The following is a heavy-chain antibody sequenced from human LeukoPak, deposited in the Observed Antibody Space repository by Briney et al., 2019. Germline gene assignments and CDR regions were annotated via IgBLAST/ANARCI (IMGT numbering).Heavy chain of an antibody. D-gene: IGHD5-12*01. Sequence: PGGALRLSCATSGFTFRSYWMHWVRQAPGKGRVWVSRINSYGSITSDAHSVKGRFTISIDNAKNTLYLKMNSLRAENTAVYYCAKVRGKIVATISGVNYFDYWGQGTLVTVSS. CDR1: GFTFRSYW. V-gene: IGHV3-74*01. CDR3: AKVRGKIVATISGVNYFDY. CDR2: INSYGSIT. J-gene: IGHJ4*02.